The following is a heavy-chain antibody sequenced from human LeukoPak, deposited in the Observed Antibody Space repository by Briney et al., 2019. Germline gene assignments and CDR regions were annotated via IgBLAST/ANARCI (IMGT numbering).Heavy chain of an antibody. Sequence: SETLSLTCAVYGGSFSGYSWSWIRQPPGKGLEWIGEINHSGSTNYNPSLKSRVTISVDTSKKQFSLKLSSVTAADTAVYYCATARLLMWFDPWGQGTLVTVSS. CDR1: GGSFSGYS. CDR2: INHSGST. CDR3: ATARLLMWFDP. V-gene: IGHV4-34*01. J-gene: IGHJ5*02. D-gene: IGHD6-6*01.